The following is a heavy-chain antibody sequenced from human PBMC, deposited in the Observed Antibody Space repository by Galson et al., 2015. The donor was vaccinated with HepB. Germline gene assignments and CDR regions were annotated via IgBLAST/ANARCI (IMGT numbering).Heavy chain of an antibody. CDR1: GYSFTSYW. CDR2: IYPGDSDT. J-gene: IGHJ5*02. V-gene: IGHV5-51*01. Sequence: QSGAEVKKPGESLKISCKGSGYSFTSYWISWVRQMPGKGLEWMGIIYPGDSDTRYSPSFQGQVTISADKSISTAYLQWSSLKASDTAMYYCARHRQDYYGSGSYLKYNWFDPWGQGTLVTVSS. CDR3: ARHRQDYYGSGSYLKYNWFDP. D-gene: IGHD3-10*01.